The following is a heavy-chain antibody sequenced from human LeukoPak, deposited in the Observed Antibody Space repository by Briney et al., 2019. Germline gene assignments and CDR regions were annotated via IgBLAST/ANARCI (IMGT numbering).Heavy chain of an antibody. CDR3: ARDLGSLGATLQWFDY. CDR2: ISDDVNNK. CDR1: GFTFISYA. D-gene: IGHD1-26*01. J-gene: IGHJ4*02. V-gene: IGHV3-30*04. Sequence: GRSLRLPCAASGFTFISYAMLWVPPAPGKGLEWVAVISDDVNNKYYANSMQGRFTLSRDNSKNTLYLQMNSLRAEDTAVYYWARDLGSLGATLQWFDYWGQGTLLTVSS.